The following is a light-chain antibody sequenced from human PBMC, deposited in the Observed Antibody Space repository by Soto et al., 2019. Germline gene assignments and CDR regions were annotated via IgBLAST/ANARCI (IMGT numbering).Light chain of an antibody. CDR2: GNS. Sequence: QSVLTQPPSVSGAPGQRVTISCTGSSSDIGAGYDVHWYQQLPGTAPQHLIYGNSNRPSGVPHRFAGSKSGTSASLAINGRQADDEADYCCQGYDSSLSDVGLGGGAKLTVL. CDR3: QGYDSSLSDVG. CDR1: SSDIGAGYD. J-gene: IGLJ2*01. V-gene: IGLV1-40*01.